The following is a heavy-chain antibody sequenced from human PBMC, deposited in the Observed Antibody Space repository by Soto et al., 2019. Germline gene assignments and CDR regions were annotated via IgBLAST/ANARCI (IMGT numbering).Heavy chain of an antibody. CDR1: GYTFTSYD. D-gene: IGHD6-19*01. V-gene: IGHV1-8*01. CDR3: ARGVYPTWAVAGHVSDY. J-gene: IGHJ4*02. CDR2: MNPNSGNT. Sequence: QVQLVQSGAEVKKPGASVKVSCKASGYTFTSYDINWVRQATGQGLEWMGWMNPNSGNTGYAQKFQGRVTMTRNTSISTAYMELSSLRSEDTAVYYCARGVYPTWAVAGHVSDYWGQGTLVTVSS.